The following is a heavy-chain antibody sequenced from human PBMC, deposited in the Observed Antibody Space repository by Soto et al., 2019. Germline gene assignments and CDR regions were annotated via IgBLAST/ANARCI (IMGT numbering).Heavy chain of an antibody. V-gene: IGHV2-5*02. Sequence: QITLKESGPTLVKPTQTLTLTCTFSGFSLSTSGVGVGWIRQPPGKALEWLALIYWDDDKRYSPSLKSRLTITKDTSKNPVVLTMTNTDPVDTATYYCAHRDGYYGSGELSRRFAPWGQGTMVIVAS. D-gene: IGHD3-10*01. CDR2: IYWDDDK. CDR3: AHRDGYYGSGELSRRFAP. CDR1: GFSLSTSGVG. J-gene: IGHJ5*02.